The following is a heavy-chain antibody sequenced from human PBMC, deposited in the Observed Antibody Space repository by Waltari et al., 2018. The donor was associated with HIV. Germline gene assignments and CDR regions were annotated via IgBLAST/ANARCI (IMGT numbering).Heavy chain of an antibody. CDR3: AREMSLIRVIAVAMDV. D-gene: IGHD6-19*01. Sequence: VQLVQSGAEEKKPGASVKISCKASGYSFTSHAIHWVRPAPGKRLEWVGWVNTANGHTKESHNFQGRVTITRDTSATTASMELNSLRSEDTAVYYCAREMSLIRVIAVAMDVWGQGTTVTVSS. V-gene: IGHV1-3*05. J-gene: IGHJ6*02. CDR1: GYSFTSHA. CDR2: VNTANGHT.